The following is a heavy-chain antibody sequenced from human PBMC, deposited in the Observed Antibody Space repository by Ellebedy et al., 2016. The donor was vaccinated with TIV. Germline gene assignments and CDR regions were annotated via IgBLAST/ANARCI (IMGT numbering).Heavy chain of an antibody. Sequence: PGGSLRLSCTVSGYKLTDRCIAWVRQMPGKGLEWIGIICPSDSYTTYSPSFQGQVTISADKSISAAYLQWTSLKASDIAMYFCARLLPFGQGSHALDVWGQGTMVSVSS. V-gene: IGHV5-51*01. CDR1: GYKLTDRC. D-gene: IGHD3-16*01. CDR3: ARLLPFGQGSHALDV. J-gene: IGHJ3*01. CDR2: ICPSDSYT.